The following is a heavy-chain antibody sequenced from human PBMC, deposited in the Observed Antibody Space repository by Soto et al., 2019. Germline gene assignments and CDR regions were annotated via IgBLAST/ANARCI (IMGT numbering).Heavy chain of an antibody. CDR2: IYYSGST. Sequence: TLSLTCTVSGGSLSSGGYYWSLIRQHPGKGLEWIGYIYYSGSTYYNPSLKSRVTISVDTSKNQFSLKLSPVTAADTAVYYCARSGYSYGPNPLLYWGQGTXVTVS. CDR1: GGSLSSGGYY. V-gene: IGHV4-31*03. J-gene: IGHJ4*02. CDR3: ARSGYSYGPNPLLY. D-gene: IGHD5-18*01.